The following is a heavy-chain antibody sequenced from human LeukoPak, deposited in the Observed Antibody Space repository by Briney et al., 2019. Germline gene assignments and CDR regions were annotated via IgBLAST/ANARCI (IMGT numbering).Heavy chain of an antibody. CDR1: GYSFSTYT. J-gene: IGHJ6*02. D-gene: IGHD1-1*01. CDR3: ASGLQRLDFYYYGMDV. V-gene: IGHV1-3*01. CDR2: INAGNGNT. Sequence: ASVKVSCKASGYSFSTYTMNWVRQAPGQRLEWMGWINAGNGNTKYSQKFQGRVTITRDTSASTAYMEMRSLRSEDTAVYYCASGLQRLDFYYYGMDVWGQGTTVTVSS.